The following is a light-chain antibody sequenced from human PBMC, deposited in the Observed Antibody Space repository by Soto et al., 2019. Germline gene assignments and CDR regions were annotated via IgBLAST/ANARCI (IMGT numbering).Light chain of an antibody. CDR1: QTIRSW. CDR3: QHYNSYSEA. J-gene: IGKJ1*01. Sequence: DVEMTHSPSTLSGSVGDRVTITCRHSQTIRSWSAWSHQKPVKAPKLLSYKASTLQSGVPSMFSGSGSGTEFALTISSLQPDDFATYYCQHYNSYSEAFGQGTKVDIK. CDR2: KAS. V-gene: IGKV1-5*03.